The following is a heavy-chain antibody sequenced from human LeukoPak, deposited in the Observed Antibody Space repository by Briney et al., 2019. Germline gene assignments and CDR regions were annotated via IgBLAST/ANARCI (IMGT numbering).Heavy chain of an antibody. V-gene: IGHV1-18*04. D-gene: IGHD4-17*01. Sequence: ASVKVSCKASGYTFTSYGISGVRQAPGQGLEWMGWISAYNGNTNYAQKLQGRVTMTTDTSTSTAYMELRSLRSDDTAVYYCARVYATVTPREWFDHWGQGTLVTVSS. J-gene: IGHJ5*02. CDR1: GYTFTSYG. CDR2: ISAYNGNT. CDR3: ARVYATVTPREWFDH.